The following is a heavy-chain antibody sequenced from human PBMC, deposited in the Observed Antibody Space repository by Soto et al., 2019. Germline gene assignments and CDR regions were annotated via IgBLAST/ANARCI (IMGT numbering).Heavy chain of an antibody. D-gene: IGHD3-9*01. CDR1: GFAFSSYG. J-gene: IGHJ6*02. CDR3: ARGLFFDWISYYFYYGMDV. V-gene: IGHV3-33*01. CDR2: IWYDGSKE. Sequence: GGSLRLSCAASGFAFSSYGMHWFRQAPGKGLEWVSVIWYDGSKEFQADSVKGRFTISRDNTKNTLYLQMNSLRAEDTAVYFCARGLFFDWISYYFYYGMDVWGQGTTVTVSS.